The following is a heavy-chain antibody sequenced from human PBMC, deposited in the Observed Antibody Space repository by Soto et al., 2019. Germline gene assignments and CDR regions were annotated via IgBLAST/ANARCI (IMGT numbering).Heavy chain of an antibody. D-gene: IGHD2-2*01. CDR2: IYASGST. CDR1: EFSVSSNY. Sequence: EVQLVESGGGLVQPGESLRLSCAAPEFSVSSNYISWVRQAPGKGLEWVSVIYASGSTYYTDSVRGRFTISRDNSKNILYLKMNSLRAEDTAVYYCARNPYCFTTGCYYTDYWGQGTLVTVSS. CDR3: ARNPYCFTTGCYYTDY. V-gene: IGHV3-66*01. J-gene: IGHJ4*02.